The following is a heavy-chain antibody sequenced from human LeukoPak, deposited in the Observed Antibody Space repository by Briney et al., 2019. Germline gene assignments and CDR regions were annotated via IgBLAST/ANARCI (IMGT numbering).Heavy chain of an antibody. CDR2: IRYDGSNK. Sequence: GGSLRLSCAASGFTFSSYGMHWVRQAPGKGLEGVAFIRYDGSNKYYADSVKGRFTISRDNSKNTLYLQMNSLRAEDTAVYYCAKDPQKWESYFDYWGQGTLVTVSS. D-gene: IGHD1-26*01. J-gene: IGHJ4*02. V-gene: IGHV3-30*02. CDR3: AKDPQKWESYFDY. CDR1: GFTFSSYG.